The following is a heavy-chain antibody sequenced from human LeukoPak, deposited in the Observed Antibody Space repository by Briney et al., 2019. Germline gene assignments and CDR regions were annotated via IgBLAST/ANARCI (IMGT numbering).Heavy chain of an antibody. J-gene: IGHJ4*02. D-gene: IGHD6-19*01. V-gene: IGHV4-39*07. Sequence: SSGTLSLTCAVSGASFTTIDYYWAWIRQTPGKGLEWIGSGYYFGTPAYNPSFQSRVTISLDTSRNQFFLRLTSVTAADTAVYYCARDHPTTRLANWGQGTLVTVSS. CDR1: GASFTTIDYY. CDR3: ARDHPTTRLAN. CDR2: GYYFGTP.